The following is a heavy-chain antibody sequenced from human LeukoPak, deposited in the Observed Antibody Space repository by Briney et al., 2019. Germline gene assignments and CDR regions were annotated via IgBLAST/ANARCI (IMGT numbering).Heavy chain of an antibody. J-gene: IGHJ4*02. CDR1: GFTFSSYA. V-gene: IGHV3-30-3*01. CDR2: ISYDGSNK. CDR3: ARGFGSYGIFDY. Sequence: GGSLRLSCAASGFTFSSYAMHWVRQAPGKGLEWVAVISYDGSNKYYADSVKGRFTISRDNSKNTLYLQMNSLRAEDTAVYYCARGFGSYGIFDYWGQGTLVTVSS. D-gene: IGHD1-26*01.